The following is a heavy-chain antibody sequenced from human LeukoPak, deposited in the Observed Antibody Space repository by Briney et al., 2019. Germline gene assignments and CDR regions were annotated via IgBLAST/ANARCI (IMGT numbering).Heavy chain of an antibody. CDR1: GFTFSNAW. D-gene: IGHD4-17*01. Sequence: GGSLRLSCAASGFTFSNAWMSWVRQAPGKGLEWVGRIKSKTDGGTTDYAAPVKGRFTISRDDSKNTLYLQMNSLKTEDTAVYYCAKDIIAGDYVFDHWGQGTLVTVSS. J-gene: IGHJ4*02. CDR3: AKDIIAGDYVFDH. CDR2: IKSKTDGGTT. V-gene: IGHV3-15*01.